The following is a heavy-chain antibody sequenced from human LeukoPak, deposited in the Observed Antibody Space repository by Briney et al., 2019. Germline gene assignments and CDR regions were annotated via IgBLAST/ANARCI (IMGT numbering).Heavy chain of an antibody. CDR2: ISDTAGNT. D-gene: IGHD2-21*01. CDR1: GFTFSSYW. J-gene: IGHJ4*02. V-gene: IGHV3-23*01. CDR3: TKISGDWR. Sequence: GGSLRLSCAASGFTFSSYWMSWVRQAPGKGLEWLSAISDTAGNTYYAESVKGRFSISRDNSKNTLYLQMNSLRAEDTAVYYCTKISGDWRWGRGTLVTVSS.